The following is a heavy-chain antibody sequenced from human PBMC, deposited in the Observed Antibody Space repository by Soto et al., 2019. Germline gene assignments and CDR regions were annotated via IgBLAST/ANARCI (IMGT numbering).Heavy chain of an antibody. CDR1: GFTFSSYG. Sequence: GGSLRLSCAASGFTFSSYGMHWVRQAPGKGLEWVAVISYDGSNKYYADSVKGRFTISRDNSKNTLYLQMNSLRAEDTAVYYCAKDISAIAALNTAFDYWGEGTLVTVSS. J-gene: IGHJ4*02. D-gene: IGHD6-13*01. V-gene: IGHV3-30*18. CDR2: ISYDGSNK. CDR3: AKDISAIAALNTAFDY.